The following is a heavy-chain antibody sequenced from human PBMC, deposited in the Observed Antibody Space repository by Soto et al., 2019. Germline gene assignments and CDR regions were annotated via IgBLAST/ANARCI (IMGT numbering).Heavy chain of an antibody. D-gene: IGHD6-19*01. CDR3: AREEGYSSGPPYFDY. J-gene: IGHJ4*02. CDR2: IIPSFGTA. CDR1: GYTFTTYS. Sequence: SVKVSCKASGYTFTTYSMHWMRQAPGQRLEWMGGIIPSFGTANYAQKFQGRVTITADESTSTAYMELSSLRSEDTAVYYCAREEGYSSGPPYFDYWGQGTLVTVSS. V-gene: IGHV1-69*13.